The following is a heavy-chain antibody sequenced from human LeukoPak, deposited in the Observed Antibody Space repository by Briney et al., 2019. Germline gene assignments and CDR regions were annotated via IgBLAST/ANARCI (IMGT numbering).Heavy chain of an antibody. Sequence: GGSLRLSCVASVFTFSTYWMNWVRQAPGKGLEWVANINEDGSEKHYVDFVKGRFTVSRDNAKNSLYLQMNSLRVEDTAVYYCARSEARGPDYWGQGTLVTVSS. V-gene: IGHV3-7*01. CDR3: ARSEARGPDY. CDR2: INEDGSEK. J-gene: IGHJ4*02. CDR1: VFTFSTYW. D-gene: IGHD6-25*01.